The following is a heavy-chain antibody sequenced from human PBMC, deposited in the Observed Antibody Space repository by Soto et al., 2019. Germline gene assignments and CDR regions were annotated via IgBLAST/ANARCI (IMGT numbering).Heavy chain of an antibody. V-gene: IGHV1-18*01. J-gene: IGHJ6*03. CDR2: ISAYNGNT. D-gene: IGHD2-15*01. Sequence: GASVKVSCKASGYTFTSYGISWVRQAPGQGLEWMGWISAYNGNTNYAQKLQGRVTMTTDTSTSTAYMVLRSLRSDDTAVYYCARVFCSGGSCYLGFGWYYYYMDVWGKGTTVTVSS. CDR1: GYTFTSYG. CDR3: ARVFCSGGSCYLGFGWYYYYMDV.